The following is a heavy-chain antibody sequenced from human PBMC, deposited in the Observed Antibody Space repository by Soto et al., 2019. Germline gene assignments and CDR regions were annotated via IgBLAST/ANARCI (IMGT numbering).Heavy chain of an antibody. V-gene: IGHV4-59*08. Sequence: SETLSLTCTVSGGSISSYYWSWIRQPPGKGLEWIGYIYYSGSTNYNPSLKSRVTISVDTSKNQFSLKLSSVTAADTAVYYCARVTLVRGVIHSQAWFDPWGQGTLVTVS. D-gene: IGHD3-10*01. CDR2: IYYSGST. J-gene: IGHJ5*02. CDR3: ARVTLVRGVIHSQAWFDP. CDR1: GGSISSYY.